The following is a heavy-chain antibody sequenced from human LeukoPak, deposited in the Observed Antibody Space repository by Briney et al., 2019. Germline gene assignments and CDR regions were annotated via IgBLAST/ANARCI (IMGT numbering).Heavy chain of an antibody. CDR3: ARGRGDIVVVPAAIRGINWFDP. Sequence: ASVKVSCKASGYTFTSYYMHWVRQAPGQGLEWMGIINPSGGSTSYAQKFQGRVTVTRDMSTSTVYMELSSLRSEDTAVYYCARGRGDIVVVPAAIRGINWFDPWGQGTLVTVSS. D-gene: IGHD2-2*02. CDR1: GYTFTSYY. V-gene: IGHV1-46*01. CDR2: INPSGGST. J-gene: IGHJ5*02.